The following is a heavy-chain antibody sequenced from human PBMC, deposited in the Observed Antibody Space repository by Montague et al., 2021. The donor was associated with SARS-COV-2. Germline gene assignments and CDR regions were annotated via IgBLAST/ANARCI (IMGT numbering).Heavy chain of an antibody. CDR1: SGPLSAYY. CDR3: ARGQDHNKGGDY. D-gene: IGHD1-14*01. Sequence: SETLSLTCAVDSGPLSAYYWSWVRQPPGKGLEWIGEILPYGHTSYNPSLMSRVTLSLGTSSNPFSLKLTSVTAADTAVYYCARGQDHNKGGDYWGQGILVTVSS. V-gene: IGHV4-34*01. CDR2: ILPYGHT. J-gene: IGHJ4*02.